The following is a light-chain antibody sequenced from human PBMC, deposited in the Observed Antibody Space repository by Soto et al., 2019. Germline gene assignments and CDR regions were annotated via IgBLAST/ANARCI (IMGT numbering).Light chain of an antibody. CDR2: KAS. CDR1: QSIGSW. Sequence: DIQMTQSPSTLSASVGDRVTITCRASQSIGSWLAWYQQKPGKAPKLLIYKASSLESGDPSRFSGSGSGTEFTLTIRSLQPDDFATYSCQQYNSYYRTFGQGTKVEIK. CDR3: QQYNSYYRT. J-gene: IGKJ1*01. V-gene: IGKV1-5*03.